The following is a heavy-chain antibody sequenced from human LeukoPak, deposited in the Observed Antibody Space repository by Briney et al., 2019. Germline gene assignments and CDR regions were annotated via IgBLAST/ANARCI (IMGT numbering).Heavy chain of an antibody. CDR3: AGERRLSD. D-gene: IGHD6-25*01. V-gene: IGHV3-11*06. CDR2: ISPSSSST. J-gene: IGHJ4*02. CDR1: GFTFSDYY. Sequence: GGSLRLSCAASGFTFSDYYMTWIRQAPGKGLEWLSYISPSSSSTIYADPVKGRFTISRDNAKNSLYLQMDSLRAEDTAVYYCAGERRLSDWGQGTLATVSS.